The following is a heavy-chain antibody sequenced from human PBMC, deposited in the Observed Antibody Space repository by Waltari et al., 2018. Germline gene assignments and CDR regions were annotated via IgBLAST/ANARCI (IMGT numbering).Heavy chain of an antibody. CDR3: ARIGSVNWFDP. V-gene: IGHV4-39*01. D-gene: IGHD3-10*01. CDR1: GGSISSSSHF. Sequence: QLQLQESGPGLVEPSETLSLPCTASGGSISSSSHFWAWIRRPPGKGLEWIGNIYYSGSTFYNPSLKSRVTISVDTSKNQFSLKLTSVTAADTAEYYCARIGSVNWFDPWGQGILVTASS. J-gene: IGHJ5*02. CDR2: IYYSGST.